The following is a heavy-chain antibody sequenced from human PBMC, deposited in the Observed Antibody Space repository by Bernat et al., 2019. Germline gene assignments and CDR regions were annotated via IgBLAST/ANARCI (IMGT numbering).Heavy chain of an antibody. CDR2: ISYDGSNK. V-gene: IGHV3-30*18. CDR3: AKDLRYFDWLPGYYYYGMDV. Sequence: QVQLVESGGGVVQPGRSLRLSCAASGFTFSSYGMHWVRQAPGKGLEWVAVISYDGSNKYYADSVKGRFTISRDNSKNTLYLQMNSLRAEDTAVYYCAKDLRYFDWLPGYYYYGMDVWDQGTTVTVSS. J-gene: IGHJ6*02. D-gene: IGHD3-9*01. CDR1: GFTFSSYG.